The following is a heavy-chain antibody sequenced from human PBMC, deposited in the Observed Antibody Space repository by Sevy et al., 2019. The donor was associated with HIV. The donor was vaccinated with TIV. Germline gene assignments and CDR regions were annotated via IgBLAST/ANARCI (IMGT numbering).Heavy chain of an antibody. CDR3: AKDQGGLLWFGIDAFDI. V-gene: IGHV3-30*18. J-gene: IGHJ3*02. CDR2: ISYDGSNK. CDR1: GFTFSSYG. D-gene: IGHD3-10*01. Sequence: GGSLRLSCAASGFTFSSYGMHWVRQAPGKGLEWVAVISYDGSNKYYANSLKGRFTITRDNSKNTVYLQMNSLRAEDTAVYYCAKDQGGLLWFGIDAFDIWGQGTMVTVSS.